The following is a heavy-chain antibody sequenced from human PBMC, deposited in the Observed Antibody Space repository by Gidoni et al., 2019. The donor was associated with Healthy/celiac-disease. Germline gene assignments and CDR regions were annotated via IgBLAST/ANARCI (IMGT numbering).Heavy chain of an antibody. V-gene: IGHV1-46*03. CDR2: INPSGGST. Sequence: VQLVQPGAEVKKPGASVKVSCKASGYTFTSYYMPWVRQAPGKGLEWIGIINPSGGSTSYAKNFQGRVTMTWDTSTSTVYMELSSLRSEDTAVYYCARGGYDIFNYWGQGTLVTVSS. CDR1: GYTFTSYY. CDR3: ARGGYDIFNY. D-gene: IGHD3-9*01. J-gene: IGHJ4*02.